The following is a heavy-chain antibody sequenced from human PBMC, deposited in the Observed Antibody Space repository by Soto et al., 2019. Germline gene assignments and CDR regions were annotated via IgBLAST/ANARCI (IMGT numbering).Heavy chain of an antibody. CDR1: GGSISSYY. CDR3: ERDRLSDYYYYNMDV. Sequence: SETLSLTCTVSGGSISSYYWSWIRQPPGKGLEWIGYIYYSGSTNYNPSLKSRVTISVDTSKNQFSLKLSSVTAAGTAVYYCERDRLSDYYYYNMDVWGQGTTVTV. CDR2: IYYSGST. V-gene: IGHV4-59*01. J-gene: IGHJ6*02.